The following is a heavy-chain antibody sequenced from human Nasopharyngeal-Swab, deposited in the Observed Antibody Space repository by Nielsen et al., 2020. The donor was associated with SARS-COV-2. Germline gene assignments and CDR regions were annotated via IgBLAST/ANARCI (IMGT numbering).Heavy chain of an antibody. D-gene: IGHD3-22*01. Sequence: GGSLRLSCAASGFTFSDYYMSWIRQAPGKGLEWVSYISSSGSTIYYAGSVKGRFTISRDNAKNSLYLQMNSLRAEDTAVYYCARIGDQDYYDSSGYYLSAFDIWGQGTMVTVSS. CDR2: ISSSGSTI. J-gene: IGHJ3*02. V-gene: IGHV3-11*01. CDR1: GFTFSDYY. CDR3: ARIGDQDYYDSSGYYLSAFDI.